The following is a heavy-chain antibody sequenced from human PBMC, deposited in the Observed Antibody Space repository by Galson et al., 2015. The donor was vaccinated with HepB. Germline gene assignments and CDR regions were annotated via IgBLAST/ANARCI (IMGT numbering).Heavy chain of an antibody. J-gene: IGHJ6*02. Sequence: SVKVSCKASGYTYTDYGINWVRQAPGQGLEWMGWISGYNGNTHYTQKVQGRVTMTTDTSTSTAYMEVRRLTSDDTAVYYCARAPYSSSPEDNYYYGMDVWGQGTTVTVSS. CDR3: ARAPYSSSPEDNYYYGMDV. D-gene: IGHD6-6*01. CDR1: GYTYTDYG. CDR2: ISGYNGNT. V-gene: IGHV1-18*04.